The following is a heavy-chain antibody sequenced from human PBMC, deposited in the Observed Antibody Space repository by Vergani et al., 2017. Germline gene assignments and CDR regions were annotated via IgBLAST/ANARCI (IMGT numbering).Heavy chain of an antibody. Sequence: QVQLVQSGAEVKKPGSSVKVSCKASGGTFSSYTISWVRQAPGQGLEWMGRIIPILGFENYAHKFKGRVTITEDKSTSTAYMELSSLRSEDTAVYYCAGERPGGPTVSFDIWGHGTMVTVSS. CDR2: IIPILGFE. D-gene: IGHD4-23*01. CDR1: GGTFSSYT. V-gene: IGHV1-69*08. J-gene: IGHJ3*02. CDR3: AGERPGGPTVSFDI.